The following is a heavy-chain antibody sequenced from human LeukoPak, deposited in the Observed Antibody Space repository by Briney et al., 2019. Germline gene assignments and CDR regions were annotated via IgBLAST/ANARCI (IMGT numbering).Heavy chain of an antibody. J-gene: IGHJ4*02. D-gene: IGHD4-17*01. CDR2: IRSKAYGGTT. CDR3: TRQLTTVIEDYFDY. CDR1: GFAFGDHA. Sequence: GRSLGLSCTASGFAFGDHAVSWVRQAPGKGLEWVGFIRSKAYGGTTEYAASVKGRFTISRDDSKSIAYLQMNSLKTEDTAVYYCTRQLTTVIEDYFDYWGQGTLVTVSS. V-gene: IGHV3-49*04.